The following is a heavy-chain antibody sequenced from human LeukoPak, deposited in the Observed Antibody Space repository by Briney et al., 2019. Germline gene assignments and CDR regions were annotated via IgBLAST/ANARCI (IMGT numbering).Heavy chain of an antibody. D-gene: IGHD3-3*01. CDR1: AFTSTSYA. J-gene: IGHJ5*02. V-gene: IGHV3-23*01. Sequence: GGSLRLSCAASAFTSTSYAMNWVRQAPGKGLEWVSRISDGTAGTYYADSVKGRFTISRDNSKNTLYLQMNSLRAEDTAVYYCARASGLRSFTLISWGLGTLVTVSS. CDR3: ARASGLRSFTLIS. CDR2: ISDGTAGT.